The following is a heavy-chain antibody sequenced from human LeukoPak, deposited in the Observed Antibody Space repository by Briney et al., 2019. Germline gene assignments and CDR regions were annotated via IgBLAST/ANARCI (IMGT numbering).Heavy chain of an antibody. CDR3: AKGSHFWSGYYEAYFDY. CDR2: ISWNSGSI. J-gene: IGHJ4*02. Sequence: PGRSLRLSFAASGFTFDDYAMHWVRQAPGKGLAWVSGISWNSGSIGYADSVKGRFTISRDNAKNSLYLQMNSLRAEDTALYYCAKGSHFWSGYYEAYFDYWGQGTLVTVSS. D-gene: IGHD3-3*02. CDR1: GFTFDDYA. V-gene: IGHV3-9*01.